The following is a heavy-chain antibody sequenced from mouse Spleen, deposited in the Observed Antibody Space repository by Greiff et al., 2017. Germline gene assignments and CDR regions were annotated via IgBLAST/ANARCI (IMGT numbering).Heavy chain of an antibody. J-gene: IGHJ3*01. CDR2: INPSTGYT. V-gene: IGHV1-7*01. Sequence: VQLQQSGAELAKPGASVKMSCKASGYTFTSYWMHWVKQRPGQGLEWIGYINPSTGYTEYNQKFKDKATLTADKSSSTAYMQLSSLTSEDSAVYYCASEGLYDGYPWFAYWGQGTLVTVSA. CDR3: ASEGLYDGYPWFAY. D-gene: IGHD2-3*01. CDR1: GYTFTSYW.